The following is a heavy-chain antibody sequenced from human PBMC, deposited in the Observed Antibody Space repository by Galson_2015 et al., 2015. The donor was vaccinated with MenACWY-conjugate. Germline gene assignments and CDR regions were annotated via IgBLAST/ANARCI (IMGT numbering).Heavy chain of an antibody. J-gene: IGHJ4*02. V-gene: IGHV3-23*01. D-gene: IGHD6-19*01. Sequence: SLRLSCAASGFTFSSYAMSWVRQAPGKGLEWVSAISGSGGSTYYADSVKGRFTISRDNSKNTLYLQMNSLRAEDTAVYYCAKDEWSSGWYNVYWGQGTLVTVSS. CDR1: GFTFSSYA. CDR3: AKDEWSSGWYNVY. CDR2: ISGSGGST.